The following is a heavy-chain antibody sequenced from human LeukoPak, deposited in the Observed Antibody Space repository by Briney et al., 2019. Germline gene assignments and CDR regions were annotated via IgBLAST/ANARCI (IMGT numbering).Heavy chain of an antibody. D-gene: IGHD3-22*01. CDR3: ARRMYYYDSSGAGFDP. V-gene: IGHV4-39*01. J-gene: IGHJ5*02. CDR1: GGSISSSSYY. Sequence: SETLSLTCTVSGGSISSSSYYWGWIRQPLGKGLEWIVSIYYSGSTYYNPSLKSRVTISVDTSKNQFSLKLSSVTAADTAVYYCARRMYYYDSSGAGFDPWGQGTLVTVSS. CDR2: IYYSGST.